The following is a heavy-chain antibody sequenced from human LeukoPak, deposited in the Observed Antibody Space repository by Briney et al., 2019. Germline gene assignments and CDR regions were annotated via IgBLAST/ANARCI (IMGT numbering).Heavy chain of an antibody. Sequence: GGSLRLSCAASGFTFDDYGMSWVRQAPGKGLEWVSGINWNGGKTGYADSVKGRFSISRDNAKNSLYLQMNSLRAEDTAVYYCAREDWYYFDYWGQGTLVTVSS. V-gene: IGHV3-20*04. CDR2: INWNGGKT. CDR3: AREDWYYFDY. J-gene: IGHJ4*02. CDR1: GFTFDDYG. D-gene: IGHD3-9*01.